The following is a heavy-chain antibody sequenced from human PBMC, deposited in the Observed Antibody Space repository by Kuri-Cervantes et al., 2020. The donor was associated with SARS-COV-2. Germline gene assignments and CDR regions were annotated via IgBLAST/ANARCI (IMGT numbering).Heavy chain of an antibody. V-gene: IGHV4-34*01. J-gene: IGHJ4*02. Sequence: SETLSLTCAVYGGSFSGYYWSWIRQPPGKGLEWIGEINHSGSTNYNPSLKSRVTISVDTSKNQFSLKLSSVTAADTAVYYCARLTTSLIPDYWDQGTLVTVSS. CDR1: GGSFSGYY. D-gene: IGHD4-11*01. CDR2: INHSGST. CDR3: ARLTTSLIPDY.